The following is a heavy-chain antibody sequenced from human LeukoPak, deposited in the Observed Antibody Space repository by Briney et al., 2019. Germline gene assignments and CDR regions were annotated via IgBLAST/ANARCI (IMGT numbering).Heavy chain of an antibody. CDR2: INHSGST. V-gene: IGHV4-34*01. CDR3: ARVARYGGYTQYFQP. Sequence: PSETLSLTCAVYGGSFSGYYWSWIRQPPGKGLEWIGEINHSGSTNYNPSLKSRFTISVDTSKNQFSLRLTSVTAADTAVYYCARVARYGGYTQYFQPWGQGTLVTVSS. D-gene: IGHD4-23*01. J-gene: IGHJ1*01. CDR1: GGSFSGYY.